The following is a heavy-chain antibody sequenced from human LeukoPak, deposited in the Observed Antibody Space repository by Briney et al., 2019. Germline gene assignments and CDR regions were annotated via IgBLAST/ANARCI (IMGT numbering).Heavy chain of an antibody. V-gene: IGHV4-34*01. J-gene: IGHJ4*02. Sequence: SETLTLTCAVYGGSFSGYYWSWIRQPPGKGLEWIGEINHSGSTNYNPSLKSRVTISVDTSKNQFSLKLSSVTAADTAVYYCARDRVRGNSNPFFDYWGQGTLVTVSS. CDR3: ARDRVRGNSNPFFDY. CDR1: GGSFSGYY. CDR2: INHSGST. D-gene: IGHD4-11*01.